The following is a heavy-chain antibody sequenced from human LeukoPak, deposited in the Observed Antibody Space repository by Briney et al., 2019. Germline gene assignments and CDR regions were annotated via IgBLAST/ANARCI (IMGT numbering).Heavy chain of an antibody. D-gene: IGHD3-22*01. CDR3: ARGLSTMIRNGWYWFDP. CDR2: INHSGST. J-gene: IGHJ5*02. Sequence: SETLSLTCTVSGGSISSYYWSWIRQPPGKGLEWIGEINHSGSTDYNPSLKSRVTISVDTSKNQFSLKLSSVTAADTAVYYCARGLSTMIRNGWYWFDPWGQGTLVTVSS. V-gene: IGHV4-34*01. CDR1: GGSISSYY.